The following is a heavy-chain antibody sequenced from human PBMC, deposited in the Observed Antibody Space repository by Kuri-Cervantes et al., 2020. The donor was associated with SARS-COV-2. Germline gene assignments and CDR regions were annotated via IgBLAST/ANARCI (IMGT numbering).Heavy chain of an antibody. CDR3: VGVGCSSTSCYSGDYYYGMDV. J-gene: IGHJ6*02. Sequence: GESLKISCAASGFIFSSCAMHWVRQAPGKGLEYVSAISSNGDSTYYANSVKGRFTISRDNSKNTLYLQMGGLSAVDLAVYYWVGVGCSSTSCYSGDYYYGMDVWGQGTMVTVSS. V-gene: IGHV3-64*01. D-gene: IGHD2-2*02. CDR2: ISSNGDST. CDR1: GFIFSSCA.